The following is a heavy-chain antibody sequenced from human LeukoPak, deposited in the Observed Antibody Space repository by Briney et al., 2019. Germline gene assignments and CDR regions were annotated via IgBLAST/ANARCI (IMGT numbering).Heavy chain of an antibody. Sequence: SVKVSCKASGFTFTSSAMQWVRQARGQRLEWIGWIVVGSGNTNYAQKFQERVTITRDMSTSTAYMELSSLRSEDTAVYYCAGRTTVTHYYYYYMDVWGKGTTVTVSS. J-gene: IGHJ6*03. V-gene: IGHV1-58*02. CDR2: IVVGSGNT. CDR1: GFTFTSSA. CDR3: AGRTTVTHYYYYYMDV. D-gene: IGHD4-17*01.